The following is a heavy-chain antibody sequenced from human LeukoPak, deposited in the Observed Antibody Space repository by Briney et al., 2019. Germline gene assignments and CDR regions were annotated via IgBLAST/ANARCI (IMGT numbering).Heavy chain of an antibody. V-gene: IGHV3-74*01. J-gene: IGHJ6*02. CDR2: INIDGSTT. CDR1: GFTFSTYW. CDR3: ARQWGNDMDV. D-gene: IGHD2-8*01. Sequence: GGALRLSCAASGFTFSTYWMHWVRQAPGKGLVWVSRINIDGSTTPYADSMKGRFTISRDNAKSTLYLQMNSLRAEDTAVYYCARQWGNDMDVWGQGTTVTVSS.